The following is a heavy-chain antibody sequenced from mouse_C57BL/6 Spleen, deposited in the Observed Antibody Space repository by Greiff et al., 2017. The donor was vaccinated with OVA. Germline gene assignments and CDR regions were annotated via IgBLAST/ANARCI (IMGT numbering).Heavy chain of an antibody. D-gene: IGHD1-1*01. CDR2: INPSSGYP. V-gene: IGHV1-4*01. CDR1: GYTFPSYT. Sequence: VQLQQSGAELARPGASVKMSCKASGYTFPSYTLHWVKQRPGQGLEWIGYINPSSGYPKSNQKFKDKATLTADKSSSTAYMQLSSLTSEDSAVYNWARTSDYYGSSLDYWGQGTTLTVSS. J-gene: IGHJ2*01. CDR3: ARTSDYYGSSLDY.